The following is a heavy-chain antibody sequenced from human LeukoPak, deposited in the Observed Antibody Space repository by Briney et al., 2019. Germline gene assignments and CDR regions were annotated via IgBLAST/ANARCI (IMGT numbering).Heavy chain of an antibody. J-gene: IGHJ4*02. D-gene: IGHD1-26*01. Sequence: ASVKVSCKASGYTFTGYYMHWVRQAPGPGLEWMGWINPNSGGTNYAQKFQGRVTMTRDTSISTAYMELSRLRSDDTAVYYCARARWELLRGLDYWGQGTLVTVSS. CDR1: GYTFTGYY. CDR2: INPNSGGT. CDR3: ARARWELLRGLDY. V-gene: IGHV1-2*02.